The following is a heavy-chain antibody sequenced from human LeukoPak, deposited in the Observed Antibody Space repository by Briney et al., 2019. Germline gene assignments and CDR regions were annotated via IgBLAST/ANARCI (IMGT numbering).Heavy chain of an antibody. CDR3: ATSTVAGHFDY. D-gene: IGHD6-19*01. CDR1: GYTFTSYY. V-gene: IGHV1-46*01. J-gene: IGHJ4*02. CDR2: INPSGGST. Sequence: ASVKVSCKASGYTFTSYYMHWVRQAPGQGLEWMGIINPSGGSTSYAQKFQGRVTMTTDTSTSTAYMELRSLRSDDTAVYYCATSTVAGHFDYWGQGTLVTVSS.